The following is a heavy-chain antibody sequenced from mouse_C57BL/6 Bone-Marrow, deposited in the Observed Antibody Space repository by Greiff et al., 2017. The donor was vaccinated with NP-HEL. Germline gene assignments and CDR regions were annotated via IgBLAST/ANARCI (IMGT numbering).Heavy chain of an antibody. CDR2: IYPSDSET. Sequence: VQLQQPGAELVRPGSSVKLSCKASGYTFTSYWMDWVKQRPGQGLEWIGNIYPSDSETHYNQKFKDKATLTVDKSSSTAYMQLSSLTSEDSAVYVCARWGDGYYFAYWGQGTLVTVSA. CDR3: ARWGDGYYFAY. J-gene: IGHJ3*01. V-gene: IGHV1-61*01. D-gene: IGHD2-3*01. CDR1: GYTFTSYW.